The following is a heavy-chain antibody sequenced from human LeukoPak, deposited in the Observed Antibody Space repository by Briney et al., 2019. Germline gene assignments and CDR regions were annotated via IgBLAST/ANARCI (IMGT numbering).Heavy chain of an antibody. CDR3: ARGGFDHGDYHYYYGLDV. D-gene: IGHD4-17*01. CDR1: GGSISSYY. CDR2: IYYSGST. Sequence: SETLSLTCTVSGGSISSYYWSWVRQPPGKRLEWVGYIYYSGSTNYNPSLKSRVTISVDTSKNQFSLRLTSVTAADAAVYYCARGGFDHGDYHYYYGLDVWGEGTTVTVSS. J-gene: IGHJ6*01. V-gene: IGHV4-59*01.